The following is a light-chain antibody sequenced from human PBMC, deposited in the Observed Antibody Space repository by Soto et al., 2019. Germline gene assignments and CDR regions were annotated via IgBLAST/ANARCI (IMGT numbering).Light chain of an antibody. V-gene: IGLV2-18*01. CDR1: SIDVGNFDL. CDR2: QVS. Sequence: QSVLTQPASVSGSPARSITISCTGTSIDVGNFDLVSWYQQPPGTAPKLLIYQVSNRPSGVPDRFSGSQSGNTASLTISGLQAEDEADYYCSLKTSSVTWVFGGGTKVTVL. J-gene: IGLJ3*02. CDR3: SLKTSSVTWV.